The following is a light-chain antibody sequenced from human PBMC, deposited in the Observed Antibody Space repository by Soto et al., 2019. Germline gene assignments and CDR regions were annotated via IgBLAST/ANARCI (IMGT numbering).Light chain of an antibody. CDR3: QQYNGYSTWT. CDR1: QSIDRW. V-gene: IGKV1-5*01. Sequence: IPLTQSHSTLSASFLDRVSIXSRASQSIDRWMAWYQQKPGKAPKVLIWDATTLHRGVPSRFSGSRSGTEFTLTISSLQPDDFATYYCQQYNGYSTWTFGQGTKVDIK. J-gene: IGKJ1*01. CDR2: DAT.